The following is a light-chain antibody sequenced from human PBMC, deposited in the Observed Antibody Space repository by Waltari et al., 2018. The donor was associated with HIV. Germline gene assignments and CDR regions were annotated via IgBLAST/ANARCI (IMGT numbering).Light chain of an antibody. Sequence: DIQLTQSPSFLSASVGDRVTITCRANQGISSYLAWYQQKPGKTPKLLIYAASTLQSGVPSRFSGSGSGTEFTLTISSLQPEDFATYYCQQLNSYPGTFGQGTKVEIK. CDR1: QGISSY. V-gene: IGKV1-9*01. CDR2: AAS. CDR3: QQLNSYPGT. J-gene: IGKJ1*01.